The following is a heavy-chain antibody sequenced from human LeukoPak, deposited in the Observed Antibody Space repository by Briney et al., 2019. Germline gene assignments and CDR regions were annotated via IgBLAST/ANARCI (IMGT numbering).Heavy chain of an antibody. CDR1: GFTFSSYS. V-gene: IGHV3-21*01. Sequence: GGSLRLSCAASGFTFSSYSMNWVRQAPGKGLEWVSSISSSSSYIYYADSMKGRFTISRDNAKISLYLQMNSLRAEDTAVYYCASSEILYNPWGQGTLVTVSS. CDR3: ASSEILYNP. CDR2: ISSSSSYI. J-gene: IGHJ5*02. D-gene: IGHD1-14*01.